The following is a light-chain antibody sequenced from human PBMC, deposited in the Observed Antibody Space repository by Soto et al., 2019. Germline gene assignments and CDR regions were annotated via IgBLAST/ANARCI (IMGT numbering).Light chain of an antibody. CDR3: CSYTGNTTPV. CDR2: EVS. J-gene: IGLJ3*02. Sequence: QSALTQPASVSGSPGQSITISCTGTSSDVGGYNYVSWYQQHPGKAPKLMIYEVSNRPSGVSHRFSGSRSGNTASLTISGLQAEDEADYHCCSYTGNTTPVFGGGTKLTVL. CDR1: SSDVGGYNY. V-gene: IGLV2-14*01.